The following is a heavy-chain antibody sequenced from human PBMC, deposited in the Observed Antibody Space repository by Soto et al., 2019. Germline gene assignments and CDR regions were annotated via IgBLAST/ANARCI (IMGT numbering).Heavy chain of an antibody. V-gene: IGHV3-30*18. Sequence: GGSLRLSCAASGFTFSSYGMHWVRQAPGKGLEWVAVISYDGSNKYYADSVKGRFTISRDNSKNTLYLQMNSLRAEDTAVYYCAKDLWGADTAMVITSIDYWGQGTLVTVSS. J-gene: IGHJ4*02. CDR2: ISYDGSNK. CDR1: GFTFSSYG. CDR3: AKDLWGADTAMVITSIDY. D-gene: IGHD5-18*01.